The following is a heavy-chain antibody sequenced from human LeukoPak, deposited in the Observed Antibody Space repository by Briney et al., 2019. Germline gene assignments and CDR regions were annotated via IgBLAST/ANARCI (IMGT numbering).Heavy chain of an antibody. Sequence: GGSLRLSCAASGVTFSSYGFTFSSYGMNWVRQAPGKGLEWVSGISGVGGSRYYADSVKGRFTISRDNAKNSLYLQMNSLRDEDTAVHYCARDTEHLYFVFDYWGQGTLVTVSS. V-gene: IGHV3-23*01. D-gene: IGHD2-2*02. CDR1: GVTFSSYGFTFSSYG. CDR2: ISGVGGSR. CDR3: ARDTEHLYFVFDY. J-gene: IGHJ4*02.